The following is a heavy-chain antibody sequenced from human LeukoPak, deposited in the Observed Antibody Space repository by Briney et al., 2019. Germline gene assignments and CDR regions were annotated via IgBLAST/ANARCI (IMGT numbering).Heavy chain of an antibody. CDR1: GYTFTSYG. CDR3: ARDRFCGGGSCPGAGGWFDP. J-gene: IGHJ5*02. Sequence: ASVKVSCKASGYTFTSYGISWVRQAPGQGLEWMGWIIPYNGNTNYAQKLQGRVTMTTDKSTSTAYMELRRLRSEDTAVYYCARDRFCGGGSCPGAGGWFDPWDKETLVTVSS. CDR2: IIPYNGNT. D-gene: IGHD2-15*01. V-gene: IGHV1-18*04.